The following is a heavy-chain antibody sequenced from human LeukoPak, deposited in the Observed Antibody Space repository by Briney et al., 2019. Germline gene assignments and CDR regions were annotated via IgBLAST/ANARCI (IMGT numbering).Heavy chain of an antibody. V-gene: IGHV3-7*01. D-gene: IGHD3-10*01. Sequence: GGSLRLSCAASGFTFSRYWMSWVRQAPGKGLEWVANIKQDGTEKYYVDSVKGRFTISRDNAKNSLYLQMNSLRVEDTAVYYCAKDTRFGELLYAMDYWGQGTLVTVSS. CDR2: IKQDGTEK. CDR3: AKDTRFGELLYAMDY. CDR1: GFTFSRYW. J-gene: IGHJ4*02.